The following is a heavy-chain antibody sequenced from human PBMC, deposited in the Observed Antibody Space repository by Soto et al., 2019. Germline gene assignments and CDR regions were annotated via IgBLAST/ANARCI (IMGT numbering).Heavy chain of an antibody. CDR3: ARDSSGYYFDY. V-gene: IGHV1-46*01. D-gene: IGHD3-22*01. CDR2: INPSGGST. CDR1: GYTFTSYY. J-gene: IGHJ4*02. Sequence: ASVKVSCKASGYTFTSYYMHWVRQAPGQGLEWMGIINPSGGSTSYAQKFQGRVTMTRDTSTSTVYMELSGLRSEDTAVYYCARDSSGYYFDYWGQGTLVTVSS.